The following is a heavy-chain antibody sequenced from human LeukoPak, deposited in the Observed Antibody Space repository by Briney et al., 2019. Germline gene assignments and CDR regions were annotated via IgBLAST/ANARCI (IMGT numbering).Heavy chain of an antibody. J-gene: IGHJ4*02. D-gene: IGHD3-3*01. V-gene: IGHV4-34*01. Sequence: SETLSLTCAVYGGSFSGYYWSWIRQPPGKGLEWIGEINHSGSTNYNPSLKSRVTISVDTSKNQFSLKLSSVTAADTAVYYYARSGSSGDLFNFDYWGQGTLVTVSS. CDR2: INHSGST. CDR3: ARSGSSGDLFNFDY. CDR1: GGSFSGYY.